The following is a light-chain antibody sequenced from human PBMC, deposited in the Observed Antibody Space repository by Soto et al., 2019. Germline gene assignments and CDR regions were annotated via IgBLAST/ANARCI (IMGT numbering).Light chain of an antibody. CDR3: SSYTTTSTLYV. J-gene: IGLJ1*01. V-gene: IGLV2-14*01. Sequence: QSVLTQPASVSGSPGQSITISCTGTSSDVGSSNYVSWYRQHPGKAPELMIYEVGNRPSGVSNRFSGSKSGNTASLTISGLQAEDEADYYCSSYTTTSTLYVFGTGTKVTV. CDR2: EVG. CDR1: SSDVGSSNY.